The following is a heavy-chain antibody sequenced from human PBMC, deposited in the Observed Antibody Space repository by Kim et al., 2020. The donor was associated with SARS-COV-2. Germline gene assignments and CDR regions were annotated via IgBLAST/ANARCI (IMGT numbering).Heavy chain of an antibody. J-gene: IGHJ6*01. CDR1: GFTFSSYG. CDR2: ISYDGSNK. Sequence: GGSLRLSCAASGFTFSSYGMHWVRQAPGKGLEWVAVISYDGSNKYYADSVKGRFTISRDNSKNTLYLQMNSLRAEDTAVYYCAKDGGYGDDNYYYYYGMDV. V-gene: IGHV3-30*18. D-gene: IGHD4-17*01. CDR3: AKDGGYGDDNYYYYYGMDV.